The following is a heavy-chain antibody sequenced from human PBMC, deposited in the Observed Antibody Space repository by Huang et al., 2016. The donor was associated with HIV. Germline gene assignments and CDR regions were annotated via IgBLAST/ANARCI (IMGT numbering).Heavy chain of an antibody. CDR2: IYTSGST. V-gene: IGHV4-61*09. Sequence: QVQLQESGPGLVKPSQTLSLTCTVSGASISSGSYYWTWIRQPAGMGLEWIGHIYTSGSTNYNPSLNSRVTISIDTSKTHFSLRLNSVTAADTAVYYCATWPPGSQMRAFDIWGPGTMITVSS. D-gene: IGHD2-15*01. CDR1: GASISSGSYY. CDR3: ATWPPGSQMRAFDI. J-gene: IGHJ3*02.